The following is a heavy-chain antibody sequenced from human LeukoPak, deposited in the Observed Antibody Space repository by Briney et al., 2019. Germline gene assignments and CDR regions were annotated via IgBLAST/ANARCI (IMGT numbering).Heavy chain of an antibody. CDR3: ARARYDYVWGSYRYTYYYYMDV. J-gene: IGHJ6*03. CDR2: ITSSGSTI. CDR1: GFTFSDYY. D-gene: IGHD3-16*02. Sequence: GGSLRLSCAASGFTFSDYYMSWIRQAPGKGLEWVSYITSSGSTIYYADSVKGRFTISRDNAKNSLYLQMNSLRAEDTAVYYCARARYDYVWGSYRYTYYYYMDVWGKGTTVTASS. V-gene: IGHV3-11*04.